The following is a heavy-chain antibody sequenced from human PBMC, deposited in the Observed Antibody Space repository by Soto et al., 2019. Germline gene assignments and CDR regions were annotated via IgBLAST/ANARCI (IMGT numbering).Heavy chain of an antibody. CDR2: IYPGDSET. V-gene: IGHV5-51*01. J-gene: IGHJ4*02. Sequence: PGESLKISCQASGYTFDSNWIGWVRQMPGKGLEWMGIIYPGDSETRYSPSFQGQVTISADRSLKTAYLQWRSLQASDTAMYYCAGLLDSWGEPHYFDSWGQGTAVTVSS. CDR3: AGLLDSWGEPHYFDS. D-gene: IGHD3-16*01. CDR1: GYTFDSNW.